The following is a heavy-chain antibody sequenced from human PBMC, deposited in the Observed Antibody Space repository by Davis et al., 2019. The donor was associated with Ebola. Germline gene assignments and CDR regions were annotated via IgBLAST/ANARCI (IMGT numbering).Heavy chain of an antibody. D-gene: IGHD3-10*01. CDR1: GGSFSGYY. J-gene: IGHJ4*02. CDR3: ARDPTYGSGSYFDY. CDR2: INHSGST. V-gene: IGHV4-34*01. Sequence: SETLSLTCAVYGGSFSGYYWSWIRQPPGKGLEWIGEINHSGSTNYNPSHKNRVTISVDKSKNQFSLKLSSVTAADTAVYYCARDPTYGSGSYFDYWGQGTLVTVSS.